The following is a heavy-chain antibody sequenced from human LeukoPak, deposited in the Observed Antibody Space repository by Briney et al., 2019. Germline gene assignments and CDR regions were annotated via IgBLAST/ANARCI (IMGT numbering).Heavy chain of an antibody. CDR2: ISSSSSTI. CDR1: GFTFSSYS. CDR3: AKGSGSYGQDLYY. D-gene: IGHD3-3*01. V-gene: IGHV3-48*01. J-gene: IGHJ4*02. Sequence: GGSLRLSCAASGFTFSSYSMNWVRQAPGKGLEWVSYISSSSSTIYYADSVKGRFTISRDNAKNSLYLQMNSLRVEDTAVYYCAKGSGSYGQDLYYWGQGTLVTVSS.